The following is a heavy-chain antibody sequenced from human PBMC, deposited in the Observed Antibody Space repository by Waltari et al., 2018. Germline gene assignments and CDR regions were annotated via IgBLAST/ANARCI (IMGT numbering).Heavy chain of an antibody. Sequence: QVQLVQSGAEVKKPGASVKVSCKASGYTFTSYAMHWVRQAPGQRLEWMGWINAGNGNTKYSQKFQGRVTITRDTSASTAYMELSSLRSEDTAVYYCASGRYCSSTSCYAWDYWGHGTLVTVSS. CDR3: ASGRYCSSTSCYAWDY. CDR2: INAGNGNT. CDR1: GYTFTSYA. D-gene: IGHD2-2*01. J-gene: IGHJ4*01. V-gene: IGHV1-3*01.